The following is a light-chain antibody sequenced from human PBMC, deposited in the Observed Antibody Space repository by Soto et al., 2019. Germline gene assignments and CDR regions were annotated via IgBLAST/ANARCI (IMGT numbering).Light chain of an antibody. J-gene: IGKJ2*01. CDR3: QQYHTLYT. Sequence: DIQMTQSPSSLSASVGARVTITCQASQDIDNYLNWYQQKPGKAPKLLIYDASSLEAGVPSRFSGSGSGTDFTFAISSLQPEDIATYYCQQYHTLYTFGQGTKLEI. V-gene: IGKV1-33*01. CDR2: DAS. CDR1: QDIDNY.